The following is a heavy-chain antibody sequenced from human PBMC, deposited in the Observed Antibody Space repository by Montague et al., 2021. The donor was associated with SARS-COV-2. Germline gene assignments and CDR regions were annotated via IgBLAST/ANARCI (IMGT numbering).Heavy chain of an antibody. J-gene: IGHJ4*02. CDR1: GGSTSNYY. V-gene: IGHV4-59*01. CDR2: IFYTGST. D-gene: IGHD2-15*01. CDR3: ARAQNICFIANCVNYFDL. Sequence: SETLSLTCPASGGSTSNYYWTWIRQSPGKGLQWIGYIFYTGSTKFNPSLKSRVSMSLDTSKNHFSLRLSAVTAADTARYYCARAQNICFIANCVNYFDLWGLGALVTVSS.